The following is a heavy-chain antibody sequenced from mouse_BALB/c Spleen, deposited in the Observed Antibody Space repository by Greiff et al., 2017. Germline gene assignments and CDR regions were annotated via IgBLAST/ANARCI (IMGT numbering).Heavy chain of an antibody. Sequence: QVHVKQSGPSLVQPSQSLSITCTVSGFSLTSYGVHWVRQSPGKGLEWLGVIWRGGSTDYNAAFMSRLSITKDNSKSQVFFKMNSLQADDTAIYYCAKKRGYDYDAMDYWGQGTSVTVSS. CDR1: GFSLTSYG. V-gene: IGHV2-5-1*01. CDR2: IWRGGST. D-gene: IGHD2-2*01. CDR3: AKKRGYDYDAMDY. J-gene: IGHJ4*01.